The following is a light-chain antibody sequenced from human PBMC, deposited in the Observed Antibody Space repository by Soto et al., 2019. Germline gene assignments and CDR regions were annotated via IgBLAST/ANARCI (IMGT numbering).Light chain of an antibody. V-gene: IGKV3-15*01. CDR3: QQYNNWPPL. CDR2: GAF. Sequence: EIVMTQSPATLSVSPGERATLSCRASQSLSTDLAWYQQKPGQSPRLLIYGAFTRATGIPARFSGSGSGTEFTLTISSLQSEDFAVYYCQQYNNWPPLFGQGTKLAI. J-gene: IGKJ2*01. CDR1: QSLSTD.